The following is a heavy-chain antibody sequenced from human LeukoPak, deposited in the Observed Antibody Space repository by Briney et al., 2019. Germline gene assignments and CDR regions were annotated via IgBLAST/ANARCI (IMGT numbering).Heavy chain of an antibody. D-gene: IGHD1-26*01. CDR1: GYTLTELS. V-gene: IGHV1-24*01. CDR3: ATSSGSYYGALNFDY. CDR2: FDPEDGET. Sequence: GASVKVSCKVSGYTLTELSMHWVRQAPGKGLEWMGGFDPEDGETIYAQKFQGRVTMTEDTSTDTAYMELSSLRSEDAAVYYCATSSGSYYGALNFDYWGQGTLVTVSS. J-gene: IGHJ4*02.